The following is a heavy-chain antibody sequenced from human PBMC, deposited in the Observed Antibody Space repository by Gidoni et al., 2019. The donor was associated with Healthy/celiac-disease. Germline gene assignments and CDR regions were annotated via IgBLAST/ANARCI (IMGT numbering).Heavy chain of an antibody. CDR3: ALLPPRPLNHYGMDV. V-gene: IGHV5-51*03. CDR2: IYPGVSAT. J-gene: IGHJ6*02. Sequence: EVQLVQSGTEVKKPGESLKISGKGSGYSFTSYWIGWVRQMPGKGLEWMGNIYPGVSATRYSPSFQGQVTISADKSISTAYLQWSSLKASDTAMYYCALLPPRPLNHYGMDVWGQGTTVTVSS. CDR1: GYSFTSYW.